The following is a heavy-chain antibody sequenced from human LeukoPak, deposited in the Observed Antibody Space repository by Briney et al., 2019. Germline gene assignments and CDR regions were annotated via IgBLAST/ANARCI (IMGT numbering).Heavy chain of an antibody. CDR3: AKGGYCSSSSCYYGWFEP. D-gene: IGHD2-2*01. Sequence: QPGRSLRLSCAASGXSFSSYAMHWVRQAPGKGLEWVSTTSAGGSSTYYADSVKGRFTISRDSSKNTFYLQMNSLRAEDTAAYYCAKGGYCSSSSCYYGWFEPWGQGTLVTVSS. J-gene: IGHJ5*02. V-gene: IGHV3-23*01. CDR1: GXSFSSYA. CDR2: TSAGGSST.